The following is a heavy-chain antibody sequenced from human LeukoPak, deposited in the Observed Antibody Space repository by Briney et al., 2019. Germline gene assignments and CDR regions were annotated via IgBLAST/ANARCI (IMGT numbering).Heavy chain of an antibody. J-gene: IGHJ4*02. D-gene: IGHD3-22*01. CDR2: ISWNGGSI. CDR3: ATGGVHYYDSSADY. Sequence: GGSLRLSCAASGFTFDDYAMHWVRQAPGKGLEWVSGISWNGGSIGYADSVKGRFTISRDNAKNSLYLQMDSLRGEDTAVYYCATGGVHYYDSSADYWGQGTLVTVSS. CDR1: GFTFDDYA. V-gene: IGHV3-9*01.